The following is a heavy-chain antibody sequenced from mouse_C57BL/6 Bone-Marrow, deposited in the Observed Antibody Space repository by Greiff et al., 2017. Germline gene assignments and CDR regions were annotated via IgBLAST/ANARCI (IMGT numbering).Heavy chain of an antibody. Sequence: EVHLVESGPELVKPGASVKISCKASGYSFTDYNMNWVKQSNGKSLEWIGVINPNYGTTSYNQKFKGKATLTVDQSSSTAYMQLNSLTSEDSAVYYCARWGYYGSGHWYFDVWGTGTTVTVSS. CDR3: ARWGYYGSGHWYFDV. D-gene: IGHD1-1*01. V-gene: IGHV1-39*01. CDR1: GYSFTDYN. J-gene: IGHJ1*03. CDR2: INPNYGTT.